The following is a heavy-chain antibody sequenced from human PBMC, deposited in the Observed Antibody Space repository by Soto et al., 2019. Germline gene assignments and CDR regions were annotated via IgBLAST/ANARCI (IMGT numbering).Heavy chain of an antibody. CDR2: ISYDGTDK. Sequence: GGSLRLSCAASGFTFNSYNMYWVRQPPGKGLEWVAVISYDGTDKYYADSVKGRFTISRGNSKNTLYLQMNSLRTEDTAVYYCARDMPDCSSISCYFAYWGQGTLVTSPQ. D-gene: IGHD2-2*01. CDR1: GFTFNSYN. J-gene: IGHJ4*02. V-gene: IGHV3-30-3*01. CDR3: ARDMPDCSSISCYFAY.